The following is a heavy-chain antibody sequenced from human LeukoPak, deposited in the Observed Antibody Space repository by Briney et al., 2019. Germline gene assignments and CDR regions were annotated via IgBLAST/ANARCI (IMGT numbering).Heavy chain of an antibody. V-gene: IGHV4-38-2*02. CDR2: IYHRGST. J-gene: IGHJ2*01. Sequence: TLSLTSTVSGYSIRSGSYWGWIRRPPGKGLDWIGTIYHRGSTYYNPSLKSRVTISIDTSKNQFSLKLNSVSAADTAVYYCARVTTSAAAGIWYFDLWGRGTLVTVSS. CDR1: GYSIRSGSY. D-gene: IGHD6-13*01. CDR3: ARVTTSAAAGIWYFDL.